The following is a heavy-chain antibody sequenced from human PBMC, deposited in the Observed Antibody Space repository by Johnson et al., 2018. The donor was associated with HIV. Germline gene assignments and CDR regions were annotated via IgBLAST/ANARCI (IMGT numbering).Heavy chain of an antibody. V-gene: IGHV3-30*04. CDR1: GFTFSSYA. J-gene: IGHJ3*02. CDR2: ISYDGSNK. Sequence: QVQLVESGGGVIQPGRSLRLSCAASGFTFSSYAMHWVRQAPGKGLEWVAVISYDGSNKYYADSVKGRFTVSIDNSKNTLFLQMNGLRAEDTAVYYCAREGRTGPDTFDIWGQGTMLTVSS. CDR3: AREGRTGPDTFDI.